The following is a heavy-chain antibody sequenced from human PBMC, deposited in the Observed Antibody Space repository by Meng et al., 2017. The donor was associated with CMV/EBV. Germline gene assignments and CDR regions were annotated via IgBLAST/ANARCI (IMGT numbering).Heavy chain of an antibody. Sequence: LRLSCAVYGGSFSGYYWSWIRQPPGKGLEWFGEINHSVSTNDKPSLKSRVTISVDTSKNQLYLKLSSLAAADTAVYYCARGIAAAGEHHGPWGQGTLVTVSS. D-gene: IGHD6-13*01. CDR2: INHSVST. CDR3: ARGIAAAGEHHGP. CDR1: GGSFSGYY. J-gene: IGHJ5*02. V-gene: IGHV4-34*01.